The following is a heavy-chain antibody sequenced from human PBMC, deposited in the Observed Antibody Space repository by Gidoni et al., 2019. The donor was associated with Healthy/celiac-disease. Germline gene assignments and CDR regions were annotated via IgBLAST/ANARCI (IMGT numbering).Heavy chain of an antibody. V-gene: IGHV3-30-3*01. D-gene: IGHD3-3*01. Sequence: QVQLVASGGGVVQPGRSLRLSCAASGFPFSSYAMHWVRQAPGKGLEWVAVISYDGSNKYYADSVKGRCTISRDNSKNTLYLQMNSLRAEDTAVYYCARDRNDFWSGYYTGYYFDYWGQGTLVTVSS. CDR3: ARDRNDFWSGYYTGYYFDY. CDR1: GFPFSSYA. J-gene: IGHJ4*02. CDR2: ISYDGSNK.